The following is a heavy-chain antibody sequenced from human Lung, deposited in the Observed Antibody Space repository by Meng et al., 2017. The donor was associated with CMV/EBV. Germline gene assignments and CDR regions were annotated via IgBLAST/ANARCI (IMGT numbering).Heavy chain of an antibody. Sequence: XVXVSXXTSGGTFSTYTISWVRQAPGQGLEWKGRITPILDVPNYTQKFQGRLTITADKLTSTAYMELSSLRSEDTAMYYCARDLGYFYGSSAYGYDYWGQGXLVTVSS. CDR1: GGTFSTYT. V-gene: IGHV1-69*04. CDR2: ITPILDVP. CDR3: ARDLGYFYGSSAYGYDY. D-gene: IGHD3-22*01. J-gene: IGHJ4*01.